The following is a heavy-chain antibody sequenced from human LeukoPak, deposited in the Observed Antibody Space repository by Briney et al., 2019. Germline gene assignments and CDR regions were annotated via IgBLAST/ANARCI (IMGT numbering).Heavy chain of an antibody. CDR1: GFTFSRYG. J-gene: IGHJ4*02. Sequence: GRSLRLSCAASGFTFSRYGMHWVRQAPGKGLEWVAVISYDGSNKYYADSVKGRFTISRDNSKNTLYLQMNSLRAEDTAVYYCAKGVIGYCSSTSCSRSYFDYWGQGTLVTVSS. D-gene: IGHD2-2*01. V-gene: IGHV3-30*18. CDR2: ISYDGSNK. CDR3: AKGVIGYCSSTSCSRSYFDY.